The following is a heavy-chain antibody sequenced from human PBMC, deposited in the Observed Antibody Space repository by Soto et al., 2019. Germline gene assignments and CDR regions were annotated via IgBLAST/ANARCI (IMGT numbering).Heavy chain of an antibody. Sequence: QVQLVQSGAEVKKPGSSVKVSCKASGGTFSSYAISWVRQAPGQGLEWMGGSIPIFGTANYARKFQGRVTITADESTSTAYMELSSLRSEDTAVYYCASISDREGTFDYWGQGTLVTVSS. J-gene: IGHJ4*02. D-gene: IGHD2-21*01. CDR2: SIPIFGTA. CDR1: GGTFSSYA. V-gene: IGHV1-69*12. CDR3: ASISDREGTFDY.